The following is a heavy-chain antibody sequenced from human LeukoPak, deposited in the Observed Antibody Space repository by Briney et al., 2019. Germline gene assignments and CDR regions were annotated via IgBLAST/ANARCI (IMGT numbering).Heavy chain of an antibody. J-gene: IGHJ3*02. Sequence: PSETLSLTCTVSGGSISSYYWGWIRQPPGKGLEWIGYRYYSGYTNYNPSLKSRVTISVDTSKNQFSLKLSSVTAADTAVYHCARQTDSYYYDTTGYYPVGAFDIWGQGTMVTVSS. CDR2: RYYSGYT. V-gene: IGHV4-59*08. CDR1: GGSISSYY. CDR3: ARQTDSYYYDTTGYYPVGAFDI. D-gene: IGHD3-22*01.